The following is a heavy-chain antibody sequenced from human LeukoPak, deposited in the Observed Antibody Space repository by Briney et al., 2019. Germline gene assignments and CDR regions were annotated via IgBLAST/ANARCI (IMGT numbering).Heavy chain of an antibody. Sequence: PSVTVSCKASGFTFTSSAVQWVRHARGQRLGWIGWIVVGSGNTNYAQKFQERVTITRDMSTSTAYMELSSLRSEDTAVYYCAAGGWYYYGMDVWGKGTTVTVSS. D-gene: IGHD6-19*01. J-gene: IGHJ6*04. V-gene: IGHV1-58*01. CDR1: GFTFTSSA. CDR2: IVVGSGNT. CDR3: AAGGWYYYGMDV.